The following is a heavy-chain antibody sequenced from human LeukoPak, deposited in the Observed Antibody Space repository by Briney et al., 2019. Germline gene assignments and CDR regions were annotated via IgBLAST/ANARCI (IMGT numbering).Heavy chain of an antibody. J-gene: IGHJ4*02. V-gene: IGHV4-59*06. CDR1: GGSISSYY. Sequence: PSETLSLTCTVSGGSISSYYWSWIRQHPGKGLEWIGYIYYSGSTYYNPSLKSRVTISVDTSKNQFSLKLSSVTAADTAVYYCARGFSGYETNFDYWGQGTLVTVSS. CDR2: IYYSGST. CDR3: ARGFSGYETNFDY. D-gene: IGHD5-12*01.